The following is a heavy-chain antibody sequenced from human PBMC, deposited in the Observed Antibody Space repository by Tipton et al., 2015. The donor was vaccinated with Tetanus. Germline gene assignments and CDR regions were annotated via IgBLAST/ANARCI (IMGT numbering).Heavy chain of an antibody. CDR1: GFSFNTYW. CDR3: ASGSALDY. Sequence: SLRLSCVVSGFSFNTYWMYWVRQAPGKGPEWVSRINEEGSSTVYLDSVKGRFTISRDNAKNTLFLQMNSLRAEDTAVYYCASGSALDYWGQGTLVTVSS. J-gene: IGHJ4*02. V-gene: IGHV3-74*01. CDR2: INEEGSST. D-gene: IGHD6-25*01.